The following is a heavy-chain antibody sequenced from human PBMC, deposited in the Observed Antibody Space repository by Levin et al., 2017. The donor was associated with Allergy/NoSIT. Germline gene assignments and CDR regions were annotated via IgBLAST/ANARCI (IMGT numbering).Heavy chain of an antibody. CDR1: GFTFSSYA. V-gene: IGHV3-23*01. CDR2: ITPSGGNA. Sequence: GGSLRLSCVASGFTFSSYAMIWVRQGPGKGLEYLSSITPSGGNAYYADSVKGRFTISRDNSKDTLYLQLNSLRAEDTAVYYCASRGSASFYIDSWGQGTLVTVSS. D-gene: IGHD2-2*01. CDR3: ASRGSASFYIDS. J-gene: IGHJ4*02.